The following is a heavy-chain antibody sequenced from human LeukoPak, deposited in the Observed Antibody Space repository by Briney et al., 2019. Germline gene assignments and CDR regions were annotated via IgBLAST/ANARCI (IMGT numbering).Heavy chain of an antibody. V-gene: IGHV3-23*01. CDR2: ITGSGGST. Sequence: GGSLRLSCAASGFTFSNYGLSWVRQAPGKGLEWVSGITGSGGSTYYADSVKGRFTISRDNSKNTLYLQMNSLRVEDTAVYYCAKAGFYDILTDGLDIWGQGTMVIVSS. D-gene: IGHD3-9*01. J-gene: IGHJ3*02. CDR1: GFTFSNYG. CDR3: AKAGFYDILTDGLDI.